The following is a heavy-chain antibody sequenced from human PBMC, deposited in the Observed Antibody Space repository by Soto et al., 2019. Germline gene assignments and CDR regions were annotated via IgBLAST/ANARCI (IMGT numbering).Heavy chain of an antibody. CDR3: ASSPGRAASFDY. D-gene: IGHD2-15*01. CDR2: IYYSGST. CDR1: GGSISSSSYY. J-gene: IGHJ4*02. Sequence: QLQLQESGPGLVKPSETLSLTCTVSGGSISSSSYYWGWIRQPPGKGLEWIGSIYYSGSTYYNPSLKSRVTISVDTSKNQFSLKLSSVTAADTAVYYCASSPGRAASFDYWGQGTLVTVSS. V-gene: IGHV4-39*01.